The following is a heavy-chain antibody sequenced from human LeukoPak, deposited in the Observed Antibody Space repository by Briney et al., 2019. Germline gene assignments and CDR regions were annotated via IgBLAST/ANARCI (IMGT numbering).Heavy chain of an antibody. CDR3: ARGRDSGYDLAEV. V-gene: IGHV1-2*02. CDR2: INPNSGGT. CDR1: GYTFTDYY. Sequence: ASVKVSCKASGYTFTDYYMYWVRQAPGQGLEWMGWINPNSGGTNYAQKFQGRVTMTRDTSISTAYMELSRLRSDDTAVYYCARGRDSGYDLAEVWGQGTLVTVSS. D-gene: IGHD5-12*01. J-gene: IGHJ4*02.